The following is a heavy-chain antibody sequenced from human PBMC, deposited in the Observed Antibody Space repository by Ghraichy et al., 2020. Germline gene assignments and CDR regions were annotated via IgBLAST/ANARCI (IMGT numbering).Heavy chain of an antibody. Sequence: GESLNISCAASGFTFSSYSMNWVRQAPGKGLEWVSYISSSSSTIYYADSVKGRFTISRDNAKNSLYLQMNSLRAEDTAVYYCARGAPVTRLPFDYWGQGTLVTVSS. CDR3: ARGAPVTRLPFDY. CDR2: ISSSSSTI. D-gene: IGHD4-17*01. V-gene: IGHV3-48*04. CDR1: GFTFSSYS. J-gene: IGHJ4*02.